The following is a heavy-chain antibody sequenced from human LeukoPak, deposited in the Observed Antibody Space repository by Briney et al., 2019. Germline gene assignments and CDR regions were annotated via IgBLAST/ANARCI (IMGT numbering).Heavy chain of an antibody. CDR2: ISSSSSYI. D-gene: IGHD3-10*01. CDR3: ARGNYYGSGSYQTYFDY. V-gene: IGHV3-21*04. Sequence: GGSLRLSCAASGFTFSSYSMNWVRQAPGKGLEWVSSISSSSSYIYYADSVKGRFTISRDNAKNSLYLQMNSLRAEDTALYHCARGNYYGSGSYQTYFDYWGQGTLVTVSS. CDR1: GFTFSSYS. J-gene: IGHJ4*02.